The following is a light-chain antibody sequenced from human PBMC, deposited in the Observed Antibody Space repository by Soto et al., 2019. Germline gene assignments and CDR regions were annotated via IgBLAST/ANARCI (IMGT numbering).Light chain of an antibody. CDR1: SSDVGGYNY. CDR3: CSYAGSAWV. V-gene: IGLV2-11*01. J-gene: IGLJ3*02. Sequence: QSALTQPRSVSGSPGQSVTISCTGTSSDVGGYNYVSWYQQHPGKAPKLMIYDVSKRPSGVPDRFSGSKSGNTASLTISGLQAEDEAEYYCCSYAGSAWVFGGGTKLTVL. CDR2: DVS.